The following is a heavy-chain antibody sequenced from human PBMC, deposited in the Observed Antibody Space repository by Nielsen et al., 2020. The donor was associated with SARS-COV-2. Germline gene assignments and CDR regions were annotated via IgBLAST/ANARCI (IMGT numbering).Heavy chain of an antibody. Sequence: GESLKISCAASGLTFSSYAMHWVRQAPGKGLEWVTVISFDGLYKQYTDSVKGRFSISRDNSKNTVSLQMDSLRTEDTAVYYCAREDRTNWYGVDYWGQGTLVTVSS. CDR2: ISFDGLYK. J-gene: IGHJ4*02. CDR1: GLTFSSYA. CDR3: AREDRTNWYGVDY. V-gene: IGHV3-30*04. D-gene: IGHD6-13*01.